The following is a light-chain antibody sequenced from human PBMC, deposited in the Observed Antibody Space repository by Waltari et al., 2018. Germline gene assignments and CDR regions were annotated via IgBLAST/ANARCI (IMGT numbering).Light chain of an antibody. CDR2: GAS. J-gene: IGKJ1*01. Sequence: DIVLTQSPGTLSSSPGDRATLSCRASQSVSRTLAWYQQKPGQAPSLLIYGASIRATGIPDRFSGSGSGTDFSLTISRLEPEDFAVYYCQHYVTLPVTFGQGTKVEIK. CDR3: QHYVTLPVT. CDR1: QSVSRT. V-gene: IGKV3-20*01.